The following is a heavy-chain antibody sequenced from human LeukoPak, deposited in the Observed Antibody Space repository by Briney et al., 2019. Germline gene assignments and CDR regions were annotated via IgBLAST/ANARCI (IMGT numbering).Heavy chain of an antibody. Sequence: GGSLRLSCAASGFTVSTNYMTWVRQAPGKGLEWVSVTYSGGSTFYADSVKGRFTISRDNSKNTLYLQMNSLRAEDTAVYYCARASIAASGYYFDYWGQGTLVTVSS. J-gene: IGHJ4*02. CDR2: TYSGGST. CDR1: GFTVSTNY. D-gene: IGHD6-6*01. V-gene: IGHV3-66*02. CDR3: ARASIAASGYYFDY.